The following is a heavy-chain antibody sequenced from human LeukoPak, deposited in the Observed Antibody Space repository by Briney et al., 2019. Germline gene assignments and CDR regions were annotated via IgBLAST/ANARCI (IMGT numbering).Heavy chain of an antibody. CDR2: INHSGST. D-gene: IGHD2-2*01. Sequence: SETLSLTCAVYGGSFSGYYWSWIRQPPGKGLEWIGEINHSGSTNYNPSLKSRVTISVDTPKNQFSLKLSSVTAADTAVYYCARKAACCSSTSCYAREHYYYYMDVWGKGTTVTVSS. CDR1: GGSFSGYY. J-gene: IGHJ6*03. CDR3: ARKAACCSSTSCYAREHYYYYMDV. V-gene: IGHV4-34*01.